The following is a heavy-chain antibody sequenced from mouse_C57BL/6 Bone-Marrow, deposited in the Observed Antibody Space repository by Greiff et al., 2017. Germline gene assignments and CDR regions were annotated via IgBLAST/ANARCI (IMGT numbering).Heavy chain of an antibody. Sequence: QVQLQQPGAELVRPGTSVKLSCKASGYTFTSYWMHWVKQRPGQGLEWIGVIDPSDSYTNYNQKFKGKATLTVDTSSSTAYMQLISLTSEDSAVYYCAIPLYYYGSMWFAYWGQGTLVTVSA. D-gene: IGHD1-1*01. CDR1: GYTFTSYW. V-gene: IGHV1-59*01. CDR3: AIPLYYYGSMWFAY. CDR2: IDPSDSYT. J-gene: IGHJ3*01.